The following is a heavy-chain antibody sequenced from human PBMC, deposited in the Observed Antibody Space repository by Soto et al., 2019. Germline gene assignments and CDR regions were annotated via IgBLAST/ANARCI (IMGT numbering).Heavy chain of an antibody. J-gene: IGHJ3*02. V-gene: IGHV4-4*07. Sequence: LSLTCTVSGGSISSYYWSWIRQPAGKGLEWIGRIYTSGSTNYNPSLKSRVTMSVDTSKNQFSLKLSSVTAADTAVYYCARVVAPYYYGSGSWQGAFDIWGQGTMVTVSS. D-gene: IGHD3-10*01. CDR1: GGSISSYY. CDR2: IYTSGST. CDR3: ARVVAPYYYGSGSWQGAFDI.